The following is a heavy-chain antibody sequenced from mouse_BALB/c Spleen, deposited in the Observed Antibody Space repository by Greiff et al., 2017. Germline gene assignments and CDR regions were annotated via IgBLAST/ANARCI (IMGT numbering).Heavy chain of an antibody. CDR1: GFSLSRYS. CDR2: IWGGGST. D-gene: IGHD3-2*02. CDR3: ARKPGRYFDV. J-gene: IGHJ1*01. Sequence: QVQLQQSGPGLVAPSQSLSITCTVSGFSLSRYSVHWVRQPPGKGLEWLGIIWGGGSTDYNSALKSRLSNSKDNTKSQVFLKMNSLQTDDTAMYYCARKPGRYFDVWGAGTTVTVSS. V-gene: IGHV2-6-4*01.